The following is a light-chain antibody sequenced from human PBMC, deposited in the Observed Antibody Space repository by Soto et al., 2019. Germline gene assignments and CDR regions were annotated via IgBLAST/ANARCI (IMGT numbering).Light chain of an antibody. V-gene: IGKV3-15*01. CDR1: QSIGRN. J-gene: IGKJ3*01. CDR2: DAS. Sequence: DIVMTQSPATLSVSPGERAALSCRASQSIGRNLAWFQQRPGQAPRLLIYDASTRASGVPARFSGSGSGTEFTLTISSLQPEDFAVYYCQQSLNWPLTLGPGTKVDIK. CDR3: QQSLNWPLT.